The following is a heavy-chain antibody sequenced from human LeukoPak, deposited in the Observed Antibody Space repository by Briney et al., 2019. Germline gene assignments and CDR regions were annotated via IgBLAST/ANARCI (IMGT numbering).Heavy chain of an antibody. D-gene: IGHD3-9*01. Sequence: EASVKVSCKASGYTFTGYYMHWVRQAPGQGLEWMGWINPNSGGTNYAQKFQGRVTMTRDTSNSTAYMELSRLRSDDTAVYYCARAGRYFDWLLYYFDYWGQGTLVTVSS. V-gene: IGHV1-2*02. CDR3: ARAGRYFDWLLYYFDY. CDR1: GYTFTGYY. J-gene: IGHJ4*02. CDR2: INPNSGGT.